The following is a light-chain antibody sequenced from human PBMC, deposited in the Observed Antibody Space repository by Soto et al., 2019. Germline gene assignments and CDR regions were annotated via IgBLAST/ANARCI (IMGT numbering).Light chain of an antibody. CDR3: QHYDTYPLT. J-gene: IGKJ4*01. V-gene: IGKV1-5*03. Sequence: MQKTQSPSTLSASVGDRVTITCRATQSISSWLAWYQQKPGKAPKFLIHKASSLESGVPSRFSGSGSGTEFTLTISSLQPDDFATYYCQHYDTYPLTFGGGTKVEIK. CDR2: KAS. CDR1: QSISSW.